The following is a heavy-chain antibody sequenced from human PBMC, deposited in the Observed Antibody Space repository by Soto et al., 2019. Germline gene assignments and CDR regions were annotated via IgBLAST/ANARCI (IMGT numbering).Heavy chain of an antibody. CDR3: ARDLTTVTTQHNAPYYYYGMDV. CDR1: GFTFSSYS. D-gene: IGHD4-17*01. V-gene: IGHV3-48*02. Sequence: HPGGSLRLSCAASGFTFSSYSMNWVRQAPGKGLEWVSYISSSSSTIYYADSVKGRFTISRDNAKNSLYLQMNSLRDEDTAVYYCARDLTTVTTQHNAPYYYYGMDVWGQGTTVTVSS. J-gene: IGHJ6*02. CDR2: ISSSSSTI.